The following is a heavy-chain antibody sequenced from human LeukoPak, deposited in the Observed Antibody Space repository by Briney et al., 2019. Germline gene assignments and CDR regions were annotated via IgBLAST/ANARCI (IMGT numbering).Heavy chain of an antibody. J-gene: IGHJ5*02. V-gene: IGHV1-69*05. Sequence: SVKVSCKASGGTFSSYAISWVRQAPGQGLEWMGGIIPIFGTANYAQKFQGRVTITTDESTSTAYMELSSLRSEDTAVYYCAREIRYYDFWSGSPGWFDPWGQGTLVTVSS. CDR3: AREIRYYDFWSGSPGWFDP. CDR2: IIPIFGTA. D-gene: IGHD3-3*01. CDR1: GGTFSSYA.